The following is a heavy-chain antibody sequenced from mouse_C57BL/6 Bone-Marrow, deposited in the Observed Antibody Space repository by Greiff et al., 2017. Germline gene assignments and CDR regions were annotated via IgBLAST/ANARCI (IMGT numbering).Heavy chain of an antibody. CDR1: GYTFTDYY. V-gene: IGHV1-19*01. CDR3: SRGGMGYAMDY. Sequence: EVQLQQSGPVLVKPGASVKMSCKASGYTFTDYYMNWVKQSHGKSLEWIGVINPYNGGTSYNQKFKGKATLTVDKSSSTAYMELNSLTSADSAVYYCSRGGMGYAMDYWGQGTSVTVSS. J-gene: IGHJ4*01. CDR2: INPYNGGT.